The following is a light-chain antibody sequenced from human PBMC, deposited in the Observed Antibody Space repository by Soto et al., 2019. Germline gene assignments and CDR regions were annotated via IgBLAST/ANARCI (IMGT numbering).Light chain of an antibody. CDR1: QYIGDF. V-gene: IGKV1-9*01. Sequence: DIQMTQSPSSLSASVGDRVTITCRASQYIGDFLNWYQQKPGKAPKLLIYAASTLQSGVPSSFSGSGSGTEFTLTISSLQPEDFATYYCQQLNSYPITFGQGTRLEIK. J-gene: IGKJ5*01. CDR3: QQLNSYPIT. CDR2: AAS.